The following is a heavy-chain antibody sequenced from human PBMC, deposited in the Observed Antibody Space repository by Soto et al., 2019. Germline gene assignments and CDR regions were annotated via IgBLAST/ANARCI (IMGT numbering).Heavy chain of an antibody. CDR3: AKRRDGFDI. Sequence: QPGGSLRLSCAASGFTFSTYALSWVRQAPGKGLEWVSAISSSGGDTYYADSAKGRFTISRDNSKNTLYLQMNSLRAEDTAVYYCAKRRDGFDIWGQGTMVTVSS. V-gene: IGHV3-23*01. J-gene: IGHJ3*02. CDR1: GFTFSTYA. CDR2: ISSSGGDT.